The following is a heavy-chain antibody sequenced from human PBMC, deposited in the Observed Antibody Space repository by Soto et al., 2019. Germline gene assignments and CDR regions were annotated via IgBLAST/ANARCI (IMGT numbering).Heavy chain of an antibody. Sequence: QVQLVQSGAEVKKPGASVKVSCKASGYTFTSYYMHWVRQAPGQGLEWMGIINPSGGSTSYAQKFQVRVPMTRDTSTSTVYMELSSLRSEDTAVYYCARDLRGYSYAHWWYFDLWGRGTLVTVSS. CDR2: INPSGGST. CDR3: ARDLRGYSYAHWWYFDL. V-gene: IGHV1-46*01. CDR1: GYTFTSYY. D-gene: IGHD5-18*01. J-gene: IGHJ2*01.